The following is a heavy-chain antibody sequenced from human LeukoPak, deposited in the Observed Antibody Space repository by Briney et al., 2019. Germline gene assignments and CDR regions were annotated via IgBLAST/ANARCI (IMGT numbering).Heavy chain of an antibody. CDR3: ARQAGASDY. CDR1: GGSISGSSYY. V-gene: IGHV4-39*01. CDR2: IYYSGST. J-gene: IGHJ4*02. Sequence: SETLSLTCTVPGGSISGSSYYWGWIRQPPGKGLEWIGSIYYSGSTYYNPSLKSRVTISVDTSKNQFSLKLSSVTAADTAVYYCARQAGASDYWGQGTLVTASS. D-gene: IGHD1-26*01.